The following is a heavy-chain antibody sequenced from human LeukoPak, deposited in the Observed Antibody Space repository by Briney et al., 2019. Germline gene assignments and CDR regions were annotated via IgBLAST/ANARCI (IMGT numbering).Heavy chain of an antibody. D-gene: IGHD3-9*01. Sequence: GGSLRLSCAASGFSFITYGIHWVRQAPGKGLEWVAFIRYDGSNRFYADSVRGRFTISRDNAKNSLYLQMNSLRAEDTAVYYCAREFEWFPFFDYWGQGTLVTVSS. CDR3: AREFEWFPFFDY. V-gene: IGHV3-30*02. CDR1: GFSFITYG. J-gene: IGHJ4*02. CDR2: IRYDGSNR.